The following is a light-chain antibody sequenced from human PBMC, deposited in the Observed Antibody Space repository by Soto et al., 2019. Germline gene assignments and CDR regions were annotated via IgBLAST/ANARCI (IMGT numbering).Light chain of an antibody. CDR3: MQALQTPLT. V-gene: IGKV2-28*01. CDR1: QSLLHSNGYNY. J-gene: IGKJ4*01. Sequence: DIVMTQSPLSLPVTPGEPASISCRSSQSLLHSNGYNYLDWYLQKPGQSPQLLIYLGSTRASGVPDRFSGSGSGTDSTLKISGVEAEDVGVYYCMQALQTPLTFGGGTKVEIK. CDR2: LGS.